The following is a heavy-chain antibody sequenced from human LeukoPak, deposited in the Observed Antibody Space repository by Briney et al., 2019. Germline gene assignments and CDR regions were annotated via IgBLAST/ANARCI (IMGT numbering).Heavy chain of an antibody. CDR1: GYSFTSYW. Sequence: GESLKISCKGSGYSFTSYWIGWVRQMPGKGLEWMGIIYPGDSDTSYSPSFQGQVTISADKSISTAYLQWSSLKASDTAMYYCARRIYDFWSGYYQAGYFDYWGQGTLVTVSS. CDR3: ARRIYDFWSGYYQAGYFDY. J-gene: IGHJ4*02. D-gene: IGHD3-3*01. CDR2: IYPGDSDT. V-gene: IGHV5-51*01.